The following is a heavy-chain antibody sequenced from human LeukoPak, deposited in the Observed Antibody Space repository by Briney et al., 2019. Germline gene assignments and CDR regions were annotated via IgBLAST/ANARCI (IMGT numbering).Heavy chain of an antibody. V-gene: IGHV4-59*01. Sequence: PSETLSLTCTVSGGSISTYYWSWIRQPPGKGLEWIGYIYYTGSTNYNPSLKSRVTISVDTSKNQFSLKLSSVTAADTAVYYCARVKPQAAGDAFDIWGQGTMVTVSS. J-gene: IGHJ3*02. CDR2: IYYTGST. CDR3: ARVKPQAAGDAFDI. D-gene: IGHD6-13*01. CDR1: GGSISTYY.